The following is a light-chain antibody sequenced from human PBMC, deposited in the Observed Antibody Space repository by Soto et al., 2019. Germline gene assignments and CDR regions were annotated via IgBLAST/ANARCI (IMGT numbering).Light chain of an antibody. CDR2: GDN. J-gene: IGLJ1*01. Sequence: QAVVTQPPSVSGAPGQRVTISCTGSSSNIGAGYDVHWYQQLPGTAPKLLIYGDNNRPSGVPDRFSGSKSGTSASLVITGLQAEDEADYYCQSYDSGLSVLYVFGTGTKLTVL. V-gene: IGLV1-40*01. CDR1: SSNIGAGYD. CDR3: QSYDSGLSVLYV.